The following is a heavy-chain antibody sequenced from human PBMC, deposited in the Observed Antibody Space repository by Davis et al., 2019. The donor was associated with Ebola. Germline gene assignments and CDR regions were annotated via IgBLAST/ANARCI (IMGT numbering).Heavy chain of an antibody. CDR2: IYYSGST. CDR3: AREVPGAGHLDY. CDR1: GGSISSGGYY. V-gene: IGHV4-31*03. J-gene: IGHJ4*02. D-gene: IGHD6-13*01. Sequence: SETLSLTCTVSGGSISSGGYYWSWIRQHPGKGLEWIGYIYYSGSTYYNPSLKSRVTISVDTSKNQFSLKLSSVTAADTAVYFCAREVPGAGHLDYWGQGILVTVSS.